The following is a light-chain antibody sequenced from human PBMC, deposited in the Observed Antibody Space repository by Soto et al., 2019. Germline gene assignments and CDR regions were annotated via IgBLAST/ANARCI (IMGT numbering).Light chain of an antibody. CDR1: SSDIGAYNY. CDR3: SSYTTSSTWV. J-gene: IGLJ3*02. Sequence: QSALTQPASVSGSPGQSITISCTGTSSDIGAYNYVSWYQQHPGKAPKLMIYEVSNWPSGVSSRFSGSKSGNTASLTISGLQAEDETDYYCSSYTTSSTWVFGGGTKLTV. CDR2: EVS. V-gene: IGLV2-14*01.